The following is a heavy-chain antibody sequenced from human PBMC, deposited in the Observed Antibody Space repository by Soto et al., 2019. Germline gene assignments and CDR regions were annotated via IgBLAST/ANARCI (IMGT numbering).Heavy chain of an antibody. Sequence: SETLSLTCAVYGGSFSGYYWSWIRQPPGRGLEWIGEINHSGSTNYNPSLKSRVTISVDTSKNQFSLKLSSVTAADTALYYCARGGLGYYYGMDVWGQGTTVTVSS. CDR3: ARGGLGYYYGMDV. CDR2: INHSGST. CDR1: GGSFSGYY. V-gene: IGHV4-34*01. J-gene: IGHJ6*02. D-gene: IGHD3-9*01.